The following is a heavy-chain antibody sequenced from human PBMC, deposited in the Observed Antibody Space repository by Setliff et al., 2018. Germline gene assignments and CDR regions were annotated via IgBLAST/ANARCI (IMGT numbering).Heavy chain of an antibody. CDR2: IYSGGST. Sequence: GGSLRLSCAASGFTFSSYWMSWVRQAPGKGLEWVSIIYSGGSTYYADSVKGRFTISRDNSKNTLYLQMNSLRAEDTAMYYCAREATWGGNSYGYIDYWGQGTLVTVSS. J-gene: IGHJ4*02. D-gene: IGHD5-18*01. V-gene: IGHV3-66*02. CDR1: GFTFSSYW. CDR3: AREATWGGNSYGYIDY.